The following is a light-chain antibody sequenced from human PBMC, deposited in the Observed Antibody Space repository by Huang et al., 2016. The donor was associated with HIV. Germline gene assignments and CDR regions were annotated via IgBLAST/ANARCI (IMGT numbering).Light chain of an antibody. V-gene: IGKV3-11*01. CDR1: QSIGNY. J-gene: IGKJ3*01. CDR3: QQCDNWPGT. CDR2: DAT. Sequence: IVLTQSPATLSLSPGARATLSCRASQSIGNYLAWYQHKPGQAPRRLIYDATNRATGIPARVSGSGSGTDFTLTINSLEPEDFAVYYCQQCDNWPGTFGPGTKVDLK.